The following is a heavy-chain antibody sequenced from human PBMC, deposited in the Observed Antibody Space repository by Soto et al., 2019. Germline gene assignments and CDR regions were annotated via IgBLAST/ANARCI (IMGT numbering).Heavy chain of an antibody. D-gene: IGHD1-1*01. V-gene: IGHV4-4*07. CDR1: GASISGFY. CDR3: VRDGTKTLRDWFDP. CDR2: IYATGTT. Sequence: SETLSLTCTVSGASISGFYWSWIRKSAGKGLEWIGRIYATGTTDYNPSLKSRVMMSVDTSKKQFSLKLRSVTAADTVVYYCVRDGTKTLRDWFDPWGQGISVTLSS. J-gene: IGHJ5*02.